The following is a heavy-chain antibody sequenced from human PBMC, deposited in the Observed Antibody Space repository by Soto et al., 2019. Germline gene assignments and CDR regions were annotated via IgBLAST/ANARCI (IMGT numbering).Heavy chain of an antibody. CDR2: IYYSGST. V-gene: IGHV4-30-4*01. CDR1: GGSISSGDYY. CDR3: ARNPITIFGVVITLWFDP. Sequence: QVQLQESGPGLVKPSQTLSLTCTVSGGSISSGDYYWSWIRQPPGKGLEWIGYIYYSGSTYYNPSLKSRVTISVDTAKNQFSLKLSSVTAADTAVYYCARNPITIFGVVITLWFDPWGQGTLVTVSS. D-gene: IGHD3-3*01. J-gene: IGHJ5*02.